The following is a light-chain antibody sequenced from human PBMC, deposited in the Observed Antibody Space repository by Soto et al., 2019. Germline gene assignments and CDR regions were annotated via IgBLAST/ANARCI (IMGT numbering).Light chain of an antibody. CDR1: QSVSSY. CDR2: DAS. J-gene: IGKJ5*01. V-gene: IGKV3-11*01. Sequence: EIVLTQSPATLSLSPGERATLSCRASQSVSSYLAWYQQKPGQAPRLLIYDASNRATGIPARFSGSGSGTDFTLTISSLEPEDFAVYYCQQRSNWPPITLGQGKRPEIK. CDR3: QQRSNWPPIT.